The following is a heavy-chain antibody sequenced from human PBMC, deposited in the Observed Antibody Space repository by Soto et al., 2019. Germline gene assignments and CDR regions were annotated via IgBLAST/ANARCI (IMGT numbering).Heavy chain of an antibody. V-gene: IGHV3-21*01. J-gene: IGHJ4*02. Sequence: EVQLAESGGGLVKPWGSLRLSCAASGFSISSYSMNWVRQAPGKGLEWVSSISTSSHHSQYADSVRGRFTISRDNAKNSLYLQMDSLRDEDTAVYHCVPDVVAIADTGYWGQGTLVTVSS. CDR2: ISTSSHHS. CDR1: GFSISSYS. D-gene: IGHD2-15*01. CDR3: VPDVVAIADTGY.